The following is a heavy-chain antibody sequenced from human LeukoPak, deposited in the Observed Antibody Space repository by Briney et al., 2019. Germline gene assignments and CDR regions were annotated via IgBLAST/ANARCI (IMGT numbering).Heavy chain of an antibody. CDR1: GGSISSSSYY. CDR3: ARDRGGYYDFWSGYYSPLFDY. Sequence: SETLSLTCTVSGGSISSSSYYWGWIRQPPGKGLEWIGSIYYSGSTYYNPSLKSRVTISVDTSKNQFSLKLSSVTAADTAVYYCARDRGGYYDFWSGYYSPLFDYWGQGTLVTVSS. CDR2: IYYSGST. D-gene: IGHD3-3*01. V-gene: IGHV4-39*07. J-gene: IGHJ4*02.